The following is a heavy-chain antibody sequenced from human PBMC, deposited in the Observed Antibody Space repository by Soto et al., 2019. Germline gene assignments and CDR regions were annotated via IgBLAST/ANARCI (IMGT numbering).Heavy chain of an antibody. Sequence: SETLSLTCAVYGGSFSGYYWSWIRQPPGKGLEWIGEINHSGSTNYNPSLKSRVTISVDTSKNQFSLKLSSVTAADTAVYYCARGGYYYGSGTRDFGYWGQGTLVTVSS. V-gene: IGHV4-34*01. CDR3: ARGGYYYGSGTRDFGY. CDR2: INHSGST. J-gene: IGHJ4*02. D-gene: IGHD3-10*01. CDR1: GGSFSGYY.